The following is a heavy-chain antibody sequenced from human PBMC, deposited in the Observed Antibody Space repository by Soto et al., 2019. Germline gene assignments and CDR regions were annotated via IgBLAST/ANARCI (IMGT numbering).Heavy chain of an antibody. J-gene: IGHJ6*03. CDR1: GGSFSGYY. Sequence: SETLSLTCAVYGGSFSGYYWGWIRQPPGKGLEWIGEINHSGSTTYNPSLKSRVTISVDTSKNQFSLKLSSVTAADTAVYYCARGRPDYDFWSGYFYYHYMDVWRKGTTVTVSS. V-gene: IGHV4-34*01. CDR2: INHSGST. CDR3: ARGRPDYDFWSGYFYYHYMDV. D-gene: IGHD3-3*01.